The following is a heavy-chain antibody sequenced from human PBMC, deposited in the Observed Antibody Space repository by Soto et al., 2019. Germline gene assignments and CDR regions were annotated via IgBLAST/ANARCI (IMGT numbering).Heavy chain of an antibody. D-gene: IGHD5-12*01. CDR3: ARGDRNIFDY. Sequence: PSETLSLTCAVYGGSFSGYYWSWIRQPPGKGLEWIGEINHSGSTNYNPSLKSRVTISVDTSKNQFSLKLSSVTAADTAVYYCARGDRNIFDYWGQGTLVTVSS. V-gene: IGHV4-34*01. CDR1: GGSFSGYY. J-gene: IGHJ4*02. CDR2: INHSGST.